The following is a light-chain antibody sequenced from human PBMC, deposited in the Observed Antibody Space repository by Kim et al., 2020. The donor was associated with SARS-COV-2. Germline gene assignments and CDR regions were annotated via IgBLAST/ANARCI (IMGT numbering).Light chain of an antibody. CDR1: QDISSQ. J-gene: IGKJ4*01. CDR3: QQTNTFPLT. Sequence: DIHMTQSPSSVSASVGDRVTITCRASQDISSQLAWYQQKPGKAPKLLLYPASNLQSGVPSRFSGSGSATDFTLTISSLQPEDFATYFCQQTNTFPLTFGGGTKVDIK. V-gene: IGKV1-12*01. CDR2: PAS.